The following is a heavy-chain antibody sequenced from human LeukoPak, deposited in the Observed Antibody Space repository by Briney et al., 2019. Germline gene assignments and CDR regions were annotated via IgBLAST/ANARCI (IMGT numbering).Heavy chain of an antibody. D-gene: IGHD3-22*01. CDR3: SRGAGYYDSSASIDY. CDR2: INPSGGST. V-gene: IGHV1-46*01. Sequence: ASVKVSCKASGYTFTSFYMYWVRQATGQGLEWMGIINPSGGSTSYAQKFQGRLTMTRDTSTSTVYLELRSLRSEDTAVYYCSRGAGYYDSSASIDYWGQGTLVTVSS. J-gene: IGHJ4*02. CDR1: GYTFTSFY.